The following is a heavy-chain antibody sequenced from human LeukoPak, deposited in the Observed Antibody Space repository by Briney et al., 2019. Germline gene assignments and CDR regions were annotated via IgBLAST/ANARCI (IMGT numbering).Heavy chain of an antibody. D-gene: IGHD1-26*01. Sequence: PSETLSLTCSVSGGSVSGSNYYWAWIRQPPEKGLEWIGTIYYSGSTYYNVSLKSRVTISVDTSKNQFSPNLNSVTAADTAVYYCARLRSPGDFDYWGQGTLVTVSS. V-gene: IGHV4-39*07. J-gene: IGHJ4*02. CDR2: IYYSGST. CDR1: GGSVSGSNYY. CDR3: ARLRSPGDFDY.